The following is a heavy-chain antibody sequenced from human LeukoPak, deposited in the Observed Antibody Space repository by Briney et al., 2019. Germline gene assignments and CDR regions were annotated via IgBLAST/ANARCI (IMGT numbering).Heavy chain of an antibody. CDR3: AGAPGFYYYDSSGVNWFDP. Sequence: ASVKVSCKASGGTFSSYAISWVRQAPGQGLEWMGWISAYNGNTNYAQKLQGRVTMTTDTSTSTAYMELRSLRSDDTAVYYCAGAPGFYYYDSSGVNWFDPWGQGTLVTVSS. V-gene: IGHV1-18*01. CDR1: GGTFSSYA. CDR2: ISAYNGNT. D-gene: IGHD3-22*01. J-gene: IGHJ5*02.